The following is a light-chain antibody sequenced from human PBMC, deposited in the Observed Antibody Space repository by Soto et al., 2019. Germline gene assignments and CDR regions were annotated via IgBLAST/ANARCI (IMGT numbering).Light chain of an antibody. CDR2: GAS. CDR3: QQYGGSPYT. V-gene: IGKV3-20*01. J-gene: IGKJ2*01. CDR1: QSVSSAY. Sequence: EIVLTQSPGTLSLSPGERTTLSCRASQSVSSAYLAWYQQKPGQAPRLLIYGASSRATGIPDRFSGSGSGTDFTLTISRLEPEDFAVYFCQQYGGSPYTFGQGTELEIK.